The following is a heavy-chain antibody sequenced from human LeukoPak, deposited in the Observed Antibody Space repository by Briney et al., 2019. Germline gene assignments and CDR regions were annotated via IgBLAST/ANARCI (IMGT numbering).Heavy chain of an antibody. D-gene: IGHD4-17*01. CDR1: GFTLSNYW. V-gene: IGHV3-7*01. J-gene: IGHJ4*02. CDR3: AGFRWTTTSVDY. Sequence: GGSLRLSCAASGFTLSNYWMTWVRQAPGKGLEWVASIKQDGSDKYYVDSVKGRCTISRDNAKKSLYLQMNSLRAEDTAVYYCAGFRWTTTSVDYWGQGTLVTVSS. CDR2: IKQDGSDK.